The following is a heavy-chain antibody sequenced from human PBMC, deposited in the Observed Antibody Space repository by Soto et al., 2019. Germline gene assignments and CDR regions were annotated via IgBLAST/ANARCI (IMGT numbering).Heavy chain of an antibody. CDR3: ARNAKVLSGYFYYGMDV. Sequence: GGSLRLSCAASGFTVSSNYMSWVRQAPGKGLEWVSIIYTSGTTYYADSVKGRFTISRDNSRNTLYLQMNSLRAEGAAVYYCARNAKVLSGYFYYGMDVWAQGTTGTVSS. D-gene: IGHD5-12*01. CDR2: IYTSGTT. V-gene: IGHV3-53*01. CDR1: GFTVSSNY. J-gene: IGHJ6*02.